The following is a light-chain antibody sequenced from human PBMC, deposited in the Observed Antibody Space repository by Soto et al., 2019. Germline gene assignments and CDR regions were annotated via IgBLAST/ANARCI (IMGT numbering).Light chain of an antibody. Sequence: QSALIQPASVSGSPGQSITISCTGTSSDVGGYNFVSWYQRHPGKAPKLMIYDVTTRPSGVSNRFSGSKSGNTASLTISGLQAEDEADYYCCSYTTSNTLVFGGGTKLTVL. J-gene: IGLJ2*01. CDR1: SSDVGGYNF. V-gene: IGLV2-14*01. CDR3: CSYTTSNTLV. CDR2: DVT.